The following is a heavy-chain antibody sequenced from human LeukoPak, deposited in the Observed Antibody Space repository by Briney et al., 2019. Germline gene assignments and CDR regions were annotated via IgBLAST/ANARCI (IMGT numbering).Heavy chain of an antibody. CDR1: GFTFSSYG. Sequence: PGGSLRLSCAASGFTFSSYGMHWVRQAPGKGLEWVAVIWYDGSNKNYADSVKGRFTISRDNSKNTLYPQMNSLRAEDTAVYYCARGTYYYDSSGYYYKYYFDYWGQGTLVTVSS. V-gene: IGHV3-33*01. D-gene: IGHD3-22*01. CDR3: ARGTYYYDSSGYYYKYYFDY. J-gene: IGHJ4*02. CDR2: IWYDGSNK.